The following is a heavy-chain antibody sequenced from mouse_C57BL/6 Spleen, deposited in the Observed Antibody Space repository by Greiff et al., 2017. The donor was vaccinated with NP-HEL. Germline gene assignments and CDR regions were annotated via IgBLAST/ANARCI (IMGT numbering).Heavy chain of an antibody. V-gene: IGHV5-12*01. Sequence: EVKVEESGGGLVQPGGSLKLSCAASGFTFSDYYMYWVRQTPEKRLEWVAYLSNGGGSTYYPDTVKGRFTISRDNAKNTLYLQMSRLKSEDTAMYYCARQLRYAMDYWGQGTSVTVSS. CDR2: LSNGGGST. J-gene: IGHJ4*01. CDR1: GFTFSDYY. D-gene: IGHD1-1*01. CDR3: ARQLRYAMDY.